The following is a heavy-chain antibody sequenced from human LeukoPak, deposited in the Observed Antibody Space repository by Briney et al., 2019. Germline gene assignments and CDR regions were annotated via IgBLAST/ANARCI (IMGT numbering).Heavy chain of an antibody. J-gene: IGHJ4*02. V-gene: IGHV3-69-1*02. CDR3: ARTFPDNTLFDL. CDR2: ITSTSRTI. D-gene: IGHD2-15*01. Sequence: PGGSLRLSCEVSGFTFTDYSMHWVRQAPGKGLEWVSSITSTSRTIFYADSVEGRFTISRDNAKNTVSLEMNSLRTEDPAIYYCARTFPDNTLFDLWGQGTLVSVSS. CDR1: GFTFTDYS.